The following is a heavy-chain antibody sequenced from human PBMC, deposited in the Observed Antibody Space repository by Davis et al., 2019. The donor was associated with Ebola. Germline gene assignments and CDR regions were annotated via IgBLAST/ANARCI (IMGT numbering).Heavy chain of an antibody. CDR1: GFSFSDYD. D-gene: IGHD1-1*01. CDR2: IGAAADT. J-gene: IGHJ3*01. V-gene: IGHV3-13*01. Sequence: PGGSLRLSCAASGFSFSDYDMHWVRQVTGKGLEWVSAIGAAADTYYSGSVKGRFTISRENGKNSLYLQMNSLRAGDTAVYYCAREATTGTTWYAFDVWGQGTMVTVSS. CDR3: AREATTGTTWYAFDV.